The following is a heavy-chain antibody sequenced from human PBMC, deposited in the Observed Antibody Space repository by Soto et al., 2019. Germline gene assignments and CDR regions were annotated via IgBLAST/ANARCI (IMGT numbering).Heavy chain of an antibody. D-gene: IGHD6-19*01. CDR3: ARWARQWPQTYYFDY. J-gene: IGHJ4*02. V-gene: IGHV3-66*01. CDR2: IYSGGST. Sequence: GGSLRLSCAASGFTVSSNYMSWVRQAPGKGLEWVSVIYSGGSTYYADSVKGRFTISRDNSKNTLYLQMNSLRAEDTAVYYCARWARQWPQTYYFDYWGQGTLVTVSS. CDR1: GFTVSSNY.